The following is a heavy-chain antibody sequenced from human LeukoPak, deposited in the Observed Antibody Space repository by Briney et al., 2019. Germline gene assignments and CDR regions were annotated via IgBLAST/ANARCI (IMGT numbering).Heavy chain of an antibody. J-gene: IGHJ4*02. Sequence: SETLSLTRTVSGGSISSYYWSWIRQPAGKGLEWIGRIYTSGSTNHNPPLKSRVTMSVDTSKNQFSLKLSSVTAADTAVYYCARGDCSGGSCYFDYWGQGTLVTVSS. CDR2: IYTSGST. D-gene: IGHD2-15*01. V-gene: IGHV4-4*07. CDR3: ARGDCSGGSCYFDY. CDR1: GGSISSYY.